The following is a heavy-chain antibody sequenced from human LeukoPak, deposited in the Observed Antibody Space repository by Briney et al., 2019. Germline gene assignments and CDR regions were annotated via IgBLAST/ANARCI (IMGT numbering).Heavy chain of an antibody. J-gene: IGHJ4*02. V-gene: IGHV1-18*01. CDR2: ISVYNGNT. D-gene: IGHD3-22*01. Sequence: ASVKVSCKASGYTFTSYGISWVRQAPGQGLEWMGWISVYNGNTKYAQKLQGRVTMTTDTSTSTAYMELRSLRSDDTAVYYCARDGVPYYYDSSGYSHWGQGTLVTVSS. CDR1: GYTFTSYG. CDR3: ARDGVPYYYDSSGYSH.